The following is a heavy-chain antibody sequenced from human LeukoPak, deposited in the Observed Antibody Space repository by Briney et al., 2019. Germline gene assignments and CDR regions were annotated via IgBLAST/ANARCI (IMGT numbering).Heavy chain of an antibody. D-gene: IGHD3-3*01. CDR3: ARQRGSTYYDFWSGYYGFEFDP. CDR2: IYYSGST. CDR1: GGSISSYY. V-gene: IGHV4-59*08. J-gene: IGHJ5*02. Sequence: SETLSLTCTVSGGSISSYYWSRIRQPPGKGLEWIGYIYYSGSTNYNPSLKSRVTISVDTSKNQFSLKLSSVTAADTAVYYCARQRGSTYYDFWSGYYGFEFDPWGQGTLVTVSS.